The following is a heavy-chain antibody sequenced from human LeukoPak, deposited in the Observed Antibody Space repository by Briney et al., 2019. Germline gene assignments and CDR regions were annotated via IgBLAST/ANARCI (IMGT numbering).Heavy chain of an antibody. CDR3: AKEGTVTPIDY. J-gene: IGHJ4*02. Sequence: PGGSLRLSCAASGFTFSNYGMHWVRQAPGKGLERVAFIRYDGSNKYYADCVKGRLTISRDNSKNTLYLQMNSLRVEDTAVYYCAKEGTVTPIDYWGQGTLVIVSS. CDR1: GFTFSNYG. V-gene: IGHV3-30*02. D-gene: IGHD4-17*01. CDR2: IRYDGSNK.